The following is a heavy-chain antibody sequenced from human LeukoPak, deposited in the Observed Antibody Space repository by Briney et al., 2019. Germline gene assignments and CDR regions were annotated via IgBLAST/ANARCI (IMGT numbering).Heavy chain of an antibody. CDR3: ARDPDYYDSSRYYYAFDY. D-gene: IGHD3-22*01. V-gene: IGHV4-38-2*02. CDR2: IYHSGST. Sequence: PSETLSLTCTVSGYSIGSGYYWGWIRQPPGKGLEWIGSIYHSGSTYYNPSLKSRVTISVDTSKNQFSLKLSSVTAADTAVYYCARDPDYYDSSRYYYAFDYWGQGTLVTVSS. CDR1: GYSIGSGYY. J-gene: IGHJ4*02.